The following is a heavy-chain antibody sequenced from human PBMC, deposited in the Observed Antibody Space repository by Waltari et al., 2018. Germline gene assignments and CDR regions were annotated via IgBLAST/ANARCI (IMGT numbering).Heavy chain of an antibody. V-gene: IGHV4-34*01. CDR3: AREVSSSSSAGSAY. CDR1: GGSFRGYY. Sequence: QVQLQQWGAGLLKPSETLSLTCAVYGGSFRGYYWRWIRQPPGKGLEWIGEINHSGSTNYNPSLKSRVTISVDTSKNQFSLKLSSVTAADTAVYYCAREVSSSSSAGSAYWGQGTLVTVSS. CDR2: INHSGST. J-gene: IGHJ4*02. D-gene: IGHD6-6*01.